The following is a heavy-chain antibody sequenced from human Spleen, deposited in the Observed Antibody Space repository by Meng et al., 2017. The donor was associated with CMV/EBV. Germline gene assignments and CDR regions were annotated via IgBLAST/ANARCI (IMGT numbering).Heavy chain of an antibody. CDR2: INHNGGI. CDR3: ARVPGIPAAIGWYFDL. D-gene: IGHD2-2*02. CDR1: GGPFSGYY. V-gene: IGHV4-34*01. J-gene: IGHJ2*01. Sequence: SETLSLTCAVYGGPFSGYYWSWIRQPPGKGLEWIGEINHNGGINYNPSLNSRFTISIDTSKNQFFLKVNSVTAADTAVYYCARVPGIPAAIGWYFDLWGRGTLVTVSS.